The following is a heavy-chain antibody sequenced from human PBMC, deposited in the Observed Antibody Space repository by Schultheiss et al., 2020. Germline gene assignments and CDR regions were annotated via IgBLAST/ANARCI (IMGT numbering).Heavy chain of an antibody. CDR2: ISAYNGNT. V-gene: IGHV1-18*04. D-gene: IGHD3-22*01. CDR3: ARDLVRLYYYDSSGYYQNRNYFDY. J-gene: IGHJ4*02. Sequence: GESLKISCKGSGYSFTSYWIGWVRQAPGQGLEWMGWISAYNGNTNYAQKLQGRVTMTTDTSTSTAYMELRSLRSDDTAVYYCARDLVRLYYYDSSGYYQNRNYFDYWGQGTLVTVSS. CDR1: GYSFTSYW.